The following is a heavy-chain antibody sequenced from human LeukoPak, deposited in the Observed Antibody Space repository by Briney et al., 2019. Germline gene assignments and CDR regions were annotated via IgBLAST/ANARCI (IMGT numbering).Heavy chain of an antibody. CDR2: IYYSGST. CDR3: ARVPFYDSSGVF. D-gene: IGHD3-22*01. CDR1: GGSISSGDNY. V-gene: IGHV4-30-4*01. J-gene: IGHJ4*02. Sequence: SETLSLTCTVSGGSISSGDNYWSWIRQPPGKGLEWIGYIYYSGSTYYNPSLKSRVTISSGTLKNQFSLKLSSVTAADTAVYYCARVPFYDSSGVFWGQGTLVTVSS.